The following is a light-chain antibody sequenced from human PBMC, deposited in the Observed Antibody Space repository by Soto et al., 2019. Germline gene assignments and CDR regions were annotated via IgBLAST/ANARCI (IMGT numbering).Light chain of an antibody. Sequence: IRMTQSPSSLSASIGDRVTITCRASQGINTYLAWYQQKPGKAPELLIFAASTLQSGVPSRFSGRVSGTDFNLAISGLQTEDFATYYCQQDYTCRLTFGHGTKVEIK. J-gene: IGKJ1*01. CDR3: QQDYTCRLT. V-gene: IGKV1-8*01. CDR2: AAS. CDR1: QGINTY.